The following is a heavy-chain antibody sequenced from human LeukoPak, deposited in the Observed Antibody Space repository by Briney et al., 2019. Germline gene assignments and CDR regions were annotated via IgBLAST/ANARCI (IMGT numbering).Heavy chain of an antibody. Sequence: SETLSLTCTVSGGSISSYYWSWIRQPPGKGLEWIGYIYYSGSTNYNSSLKSRVTISVDTSKNQFSLKLSSVTAADTAVYYCARYYDILSGEFDYWGQGTLVTVSS. J-gene: IGHJ4*02. CDR2: IYYSGST. CDR3: ARYYDILSGEFDY. CDR1: GGSISSYY. V-gene: IGHV4-59*01. D-gene: IGHD3-9*01.